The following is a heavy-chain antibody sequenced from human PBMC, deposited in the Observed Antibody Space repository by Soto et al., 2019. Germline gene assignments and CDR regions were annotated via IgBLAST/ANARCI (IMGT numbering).Heavy chain of an antibody. CDR3: ARSGSSYYDTSANLRLHY. CDR1: GYSFSSFA. J-gene: IGHJ4*02. CDR2: INAEHGDT. V-gene: IGHV1-3*01. D-gene: IGHD3-16*01. Sequence: QVQIVQSGPELKKPGASVRLSCKGSGYSFSSFAVHWVRQVHGQRLEWVGWINAEHGDTKYSQQFQGRVTFSRDTSASTAYMDLTDLRAEDTAIYYCARSGSSYYDTSANLRLHYWGQGTLVTVSS.